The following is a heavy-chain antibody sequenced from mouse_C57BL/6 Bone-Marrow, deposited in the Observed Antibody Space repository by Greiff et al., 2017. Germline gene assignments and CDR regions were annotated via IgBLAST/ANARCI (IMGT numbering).Heavy chain of an antibody. CDR2: ISDGGSYT. CDR3: EGLWAMDY. CDR1: GFTFSSYA. V-gene: IGHV5-4*03. J-gene: IGHJ4*01. D-gene: IGHD1-1*02. Sequence: DVKLVESGGGLVKPGGSLKLSCAASGFTFSSYAMSWVRQTPEKRLEWVATISDGGSYTYYPANVKGRFTISRDNAKNNLDLQMSHLKSEDTAMYYWEGLWAMDYWGQGTTVTGSA.